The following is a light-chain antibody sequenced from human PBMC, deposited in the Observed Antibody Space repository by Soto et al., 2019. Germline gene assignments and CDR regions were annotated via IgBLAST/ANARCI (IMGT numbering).Light chain of an antibody. Sequence: QLVLTQPPSASVTPGQRVTISCSGGSSNIGTNFLSWYQLLPGTSPKLLIFSNNQRPSGVPDRFSGSRSGPSAPLAISGLRSEEDTESFCAAWDDNLSALVFGGGTKLTVL. CDR2: SNN. V-gene: IGLV1-47*01. CDR3: AAWDDNLSALV. CDR1: SSNIGTNF. J-gene: IGLJ2*01.